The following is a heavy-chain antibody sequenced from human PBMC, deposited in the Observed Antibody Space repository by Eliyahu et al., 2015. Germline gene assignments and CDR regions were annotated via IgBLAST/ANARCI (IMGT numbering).Heavy chain of an antibody. D-gene: IGHD2-2*01. J-gene: IGHJ3*02. V-gene: IGHV3-7*03. Sequence: EVQLVESGGGLVQPGGSLRLSCAASGXTXSXHWMSWXRQAPGXGLEWVANIKQDGSEKYYVDSVKGRFTISRDNAKNSLYLQMNSLRAEDTAVYYCAREGDGDIVVVPAPSSIDAFDIWGQGTMVTVSS. CDR1: GXTXSXHW. CDR2: IKQDGSEK. CDR3: AREGDGDIVVVPAPSSIDAFDI.